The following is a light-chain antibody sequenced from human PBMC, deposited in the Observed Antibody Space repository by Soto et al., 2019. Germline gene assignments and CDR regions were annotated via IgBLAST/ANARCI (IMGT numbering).Light chain of an antibody. CDR2: KAS. CDR1: QSMNSW. Sequence: DLPMTQSPSTLSASVGDRVTITCRASQSMNSWLAWYQQKPGKAPKLLLYKASSLESVVPSRFSGSGSGTEFTLTISSLQPDDFGTYYCQQYDTSPRTFGGGTQVEMK. CDR3: QQYDTSPRT. V-gene: IGKV1-5*03. J-gene: IGKJ4*01.